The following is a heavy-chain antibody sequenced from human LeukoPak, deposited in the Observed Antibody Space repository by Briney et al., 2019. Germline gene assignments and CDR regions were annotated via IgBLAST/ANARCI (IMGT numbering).Heavy chain of an antibody. D-gene: IGHD3-22*01. CDR1: GASISSSTYY. Sequence: SETLSLTCTVSGASISSSTYYWGWIRQPPGKGLEWIGSASYSGNTYYNLSLKSRVTISVDTSKNQFSLKMTSVTAADTAVYYCARDQYYDVSTYYEIDYWGQGTLVTVSS. J-gene: IGHJ4*02. CDR3: ARDQYYDVSTYYEIDY. CDR2: ASYSGNT. V-gene: IGHV4-39*07.